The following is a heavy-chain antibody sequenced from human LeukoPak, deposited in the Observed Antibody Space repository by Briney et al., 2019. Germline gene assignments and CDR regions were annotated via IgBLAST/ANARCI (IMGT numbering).Heavy chain of an antibody. CDR1: GFTFSSYG. V-gene: IGHV3-30*18. Sequence: GGSLRLSCAASGFTFSSYGMHWVRQAPGKGLEWVAVISYDGSNKYYADSVKGRFTISRDNSKNTLYLQMNSLRAEDTAVYYCAKDWGIVGPYTGNYWGQGTLVTVSS. D-gene: IGHD1-26*01. CDR2: ISYDGSNK. CDR3: AKDWGIVGPYTGNY. J-gene: IGHJ4*02.